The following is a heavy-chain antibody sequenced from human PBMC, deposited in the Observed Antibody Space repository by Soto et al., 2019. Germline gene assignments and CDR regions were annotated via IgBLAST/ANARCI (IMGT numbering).Heavy chain of an antibody. CDR1: GFTFRGYW. CDR3: VRDSEGLDR. J-gene: IGHJ4*02. D-gene: IGHD1-26*01. CDR2: INTDGSTT. V-gene: IGHV3-74*01. Sequence: GGSLRLSCAASGFTFRGYWMHWVRQAPGKGLEWVSRINTDGSTTSDADSVRGRFTISRDNAKSTLFLQMNSLRADDTAIYFCVRDSEGLDRWGQGILVTVSS.